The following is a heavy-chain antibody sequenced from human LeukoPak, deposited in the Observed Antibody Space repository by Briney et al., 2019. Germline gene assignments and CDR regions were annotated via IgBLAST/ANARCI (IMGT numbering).Heavy chain of an antibody. CDR3: ARDNSVGDVAWWFDP. V-gene: IGHV1-18*01. J-gene: IGHJ5*02. CDR1: GYTFTSYG. CDR2: ISAYNGNT. Sequence: ASVKVSCKASGYTFTSYGISWVRQAPGQGLEWMGWISAYNGNTNYAQKFQGRITMTRDMSTTTDYMELSSLTYDDTAVYYCARDNSVGDVAWWFDPWGQGTLVTVSS. D-gene: IGHD1-26*01.